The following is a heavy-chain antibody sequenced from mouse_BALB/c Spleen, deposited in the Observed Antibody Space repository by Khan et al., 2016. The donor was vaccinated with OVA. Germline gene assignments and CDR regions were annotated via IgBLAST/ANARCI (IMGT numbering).Heavy chain of an antibody. CDR2: ISSGSNTI. CDR3: VRGNYYGGSYVGY. Sequence: EVELVESGGGLVQPGGSRKLSCAASGFTFSSFGMHWVRQAPEKGLEWVAYISSGSNTIYYADTVKGRFTISRDNPKNTLFLHMTSLRSEDTAMYYCVRGNYYGGSYVGYWGQGTTLTVSS. D-gene: IGHD1-1*01. CDR1: GFTFSSFG. J-gene: IGHJ2*01. V-gene: IGHV5-17*02.